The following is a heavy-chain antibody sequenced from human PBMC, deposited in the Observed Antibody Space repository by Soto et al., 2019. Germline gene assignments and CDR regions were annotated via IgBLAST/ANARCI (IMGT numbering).Heavy chain of an antibody. Sequence: EVQLLESGGGLVQPGGSLRLSCAASGFTFSSYAMTWVRQAPGKGLEWVSAISYSGVSTYYADSVKGRFTISRDSSENMRSLQMNVQKVDDTAVYYGARTRGESDYGLDYWGQGTLVTVSS. D-gene: IGHD5-12*01. CDR3: ARTRGESDYGLDY. CDR1: GFTFSSYA. V-gene: IGHV3-23*01. CDR2: ISYSGVST. J-gene: IGHJ4*02.